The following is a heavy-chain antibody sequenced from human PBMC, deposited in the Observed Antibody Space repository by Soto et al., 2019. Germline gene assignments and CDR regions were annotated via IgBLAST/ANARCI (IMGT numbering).Heavy chain of an antibody. CDR2: ISAYNGNT. CDR3: AKSVRKYPGAFRDFFAP. D-gene: IGHD3-10*01. J-gene: IGHJ5*02. Sequence: ASVKVSCKASGYTFTSYGISWVRQAPGQGLEWMGWISAYNGNTNYAQKLQGRVTMTTDTSTSTAYMELRSLRADDTAVYYCAKSVRKYPGAFRDFFAPGALGTWVPVSA. V-gene: IGHV1-18*01. CDR1: GYTFTSYG.